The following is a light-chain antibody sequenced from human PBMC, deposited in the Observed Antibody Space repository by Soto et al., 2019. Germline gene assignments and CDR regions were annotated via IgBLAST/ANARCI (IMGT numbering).Light chain of an antibody. CDR1: QNINNY. V-gene: IGKV1-33*01. Sequence: IQMTQSPSSLSASVGDRVTISCQASQNINNYLNWYQQKPGRAPKLLIYDASNLEAGVPSRFRGSGSGTDFTFTISRLQPEDFAVYYCQQYNNWPPWTFGQGTKVDIK. J-gene: IGKJ1*01. CDR3: QQYNNWPPWT. CDR2: DAS.